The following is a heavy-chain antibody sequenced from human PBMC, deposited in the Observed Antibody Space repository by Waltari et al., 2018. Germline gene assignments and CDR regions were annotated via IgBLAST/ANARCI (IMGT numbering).Heavy chain of an antibody. Sequence: QVQLVQSGAEVRTPGASVKVSCKASGYSCSGYDINGVRQAPGQGLEWLGWMNPNSGDTGYAQNFQGRVTITRISSMSTAYMELTSLKSEDTAVYYCARGRDYGDSLDPFGYWGQGTLVTVSS. D-gene: IGHD4-17*01. V-gene: IGHV1-8*02. CDR3: ARGRDYGDSLDPFGY. J-gene: IGHJ4*02. CDR2: MNPNSGDT. CDR1: GYSCSGYD.